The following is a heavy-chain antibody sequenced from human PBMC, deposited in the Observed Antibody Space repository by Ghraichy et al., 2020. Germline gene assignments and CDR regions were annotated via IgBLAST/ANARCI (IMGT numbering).Heavy chain of an antibody. V-gene: IGHV1-2*06. Sequence: ASVKVSCKASEYTFSNCYIHWVRQAPGQGLEWMGRINPNSGGTNYAQRFQGEVTMTRDTSITTAYMELNRLKSDDTAVYYCARTTVVRGTRLSWERSFDSWGQGTLVTVSS. J-gene: IGHJ4*02. CDR2: INPNSGGT. D-gene: IGHD3-10*02. CDR3: ARTTVVRGTRLSWERSFDS. CDR1: EYTFSNCY.